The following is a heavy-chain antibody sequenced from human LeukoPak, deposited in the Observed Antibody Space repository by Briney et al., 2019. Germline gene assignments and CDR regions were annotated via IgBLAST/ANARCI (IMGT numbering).Heavy chain of an antibody. J-gene: IGHJ4*02. CDR3: TTDFDQAVAGDFDY. Sequence: GGSLRLSCAASGFTFSNAWMSWVRQAPGKGLEWVGRIKSKTDGGTPDYAAPVKGRFTISRDDSKNTLYLQMNSLKTEDTAVYYCTTDFDQAVAGDFDYWGQETLVTVSS. D-gene: IGHD6-19*01. V-gene: IGHV3-15*01. CDR2: IKSKTDGGTP. CDR1: GFTFSNAW.